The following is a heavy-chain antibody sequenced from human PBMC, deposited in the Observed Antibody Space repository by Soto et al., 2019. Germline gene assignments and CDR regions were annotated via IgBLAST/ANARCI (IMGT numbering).Heavy chain of an antibody. D-gene: IGHD2-2*01. J-gene: IGHJ6*02. CDR1: GFTFSSYG. CDR3: AKGSVVGADYSYGMDV. V-gene: IGHV3-23*01. Sequence: GGSLRLSCAAAGFTFSSYGMSWVRQAPGKGLEWVSAVSGSGGSVYYADSVRGRFTISRDNSKNTLYLQVNSLRAEDTAIYYCAKGSVVGADYSYGMDVWGQGTTVTVSS. CDR2: VSGSGGSV.